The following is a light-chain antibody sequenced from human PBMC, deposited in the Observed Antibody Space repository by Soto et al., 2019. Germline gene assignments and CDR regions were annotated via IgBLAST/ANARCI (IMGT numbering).Light chain of an antibody. CDR2: EVT. Sequence: QSVLTQPPSASGSPGQSVTISCTGTSSDVGAFNYVSWYQQHPGKAPKLMIYEVTKRPSGVPDRFSGSKSGNTASLTVSGLQAEDEADYYCISYAGSDTYVFGTGTKLTVL. J-gene: IGLJ1*01. V-gene: IGLV2-8*01. CDR1: SSDVGAFNY. CDR3: ISYAGSDTYV.